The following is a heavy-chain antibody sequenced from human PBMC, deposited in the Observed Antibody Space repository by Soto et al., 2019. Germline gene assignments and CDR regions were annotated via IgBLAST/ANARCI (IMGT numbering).Heavy chain of an antibody. CDR1: GGSISSGDYY. D-gene: IGHD1-20*01. CDR3: ARDGVLTGTQAYYGMDV. V-gene: IGHV4-30-4*01. Sequence: SETLSLTCTVSGGSISSGDYYWSWIRQPPGKGLEWIGYIYYSGSTYYNPSLKSRVTISVDTSKNQFSLKLSSVTAADTAVYYCARDGVLTGTQAYYGMDVWGQGTTVTVSS. CDR2: IYYSGST. J-gene: IGHJ6*02.